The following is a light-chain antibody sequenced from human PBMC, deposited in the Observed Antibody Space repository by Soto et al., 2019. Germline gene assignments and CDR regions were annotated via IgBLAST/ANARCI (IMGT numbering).Light chain of an antibody. CDR1: RHDVGGFNY. CDR2: DVS. J-gene: IGLJ1*01. Sequence: QLVLNQPASRSGAPGKSRAISCTGNRHDVGGFNYVSWYQQHPGKAPKFMIYDVSSRPSGVSDRFSGPKSGNTASLTISGLQAEDEADYYCASYTTSSTYVFGTGTKVTVL. V-gene: IGLV2-14*03. CDR3: ASYTTSSTYV.